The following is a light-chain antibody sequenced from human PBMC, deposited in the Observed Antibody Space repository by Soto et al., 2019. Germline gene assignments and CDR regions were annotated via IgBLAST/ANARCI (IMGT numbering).Light chain of an antibody. CDR2: EGG. CDR1: SSDVGSYNL. CDR3: CSYARSGV. J-gene: IGLJ2*01. Sequence: QSALTQPASVSGSPGQSITISCTGTSSDVGSYNLVSWYQQHPGKAPKLMIYEGGKRPSGVSNPFSGSKSGNTAALTISGLQPEDEADYYCCSYARSGVFGVGTKLTVL. V-gene: IGLV2-23*01.